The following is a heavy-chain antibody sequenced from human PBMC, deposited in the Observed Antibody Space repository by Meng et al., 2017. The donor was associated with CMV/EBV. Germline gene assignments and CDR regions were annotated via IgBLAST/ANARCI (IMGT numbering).Heavy chain of an antibody. V-gene: IGHV4-34*01. Sequence: SETLSLTCAVYGGSFSGYYWSWIRKPPGQGLEWIGEINNSGSTNHNPSLKSRVTISVDTSKNQFSLKLSSVTAAATAVYYCASRGETGYWGQGTLVTVSS. D-gene: IGHD3-16*01. CDR2: INNSGST. J-gene: IGHJ4*02. CDR3: ASRGETGY. CDR1: GGSFSGYY.